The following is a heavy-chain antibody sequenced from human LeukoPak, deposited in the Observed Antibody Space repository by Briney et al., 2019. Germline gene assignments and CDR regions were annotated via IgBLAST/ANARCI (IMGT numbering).Heavy chain of an antibody. J-gene: IGHJ4*02. Sequence: SETLSLTCTVSGGPISSYYWSWIRQPPGKGLEWIGYIYYSGSTNYNPSLKSRVTISVDTSKNQFSLKLSSVTAADTAVYYCARDLGTTGGRYYFDYWGQGTLVTVSS. CDR3: ARDLGTTGGRYYFDY. CDR1: GGPISSYY. CDR2: IYYSGST. V-gene: IGHV4-59*01. D-gene: IGHD4-17*01.